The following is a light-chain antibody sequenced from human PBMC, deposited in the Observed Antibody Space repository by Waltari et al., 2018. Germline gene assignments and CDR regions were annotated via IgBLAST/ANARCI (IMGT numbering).Light chain of an antibody. V-gene: IGKV1-33*01. CDR1: QDIGNS. Sequence: DIQLTQSPSSLSASAGDRVIITCQASQDIGNSLNWYQQKPRKAPKLLISDASNLETGVPSRFSGSGSGTDFTFTISSLQPEDIATYYCQQYGHLLTFGGGTKVEIK. J-gene: IGKJ4*01. CDR3: QQYGHLLT. CDR2: DAS.